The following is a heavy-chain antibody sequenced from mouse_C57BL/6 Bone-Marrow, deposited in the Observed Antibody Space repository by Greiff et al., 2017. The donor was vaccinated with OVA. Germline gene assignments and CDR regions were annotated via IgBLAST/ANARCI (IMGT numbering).Heavy chain of an antibody. Sequence: EVMLVESGPELVKPGASVKISCKASGYSFTGYYMHWVKQSSEKSLEWIGEINPSTGGTSYNQKFKGKATLTVDKSSSTAYMQLKSLTSEDSAVYYCASPHYYGSSYDWYFDVWGTGTTVTVSS. J-gene: IGHJ1*03. CDR1: GYSFTGYY. CDR3: ASPHYYGSSYDWYFDV. CDR2: INPSTGGT. D-gene: IGHD1-1*01. V-gene: IGHV1-43*01.